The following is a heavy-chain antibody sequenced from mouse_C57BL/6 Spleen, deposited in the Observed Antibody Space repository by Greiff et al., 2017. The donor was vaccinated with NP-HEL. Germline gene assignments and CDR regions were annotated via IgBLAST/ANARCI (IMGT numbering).Heavy chain of an antibody. V-gene: IGHV5-16*01. CDR3: ARGYYGKRYYAMDY. CDR1: GFTFSDYY. J-gene: IGHJ4*01. Sequence: DVMLVESEGGLVQPGSSMKLSCTASGFTFSDYYMAWVRQVPEKGLEWVANINYDGSSTYYLDSLKSRFIISRDNAKNILYLQMSSLKSEDTATYYCARGYYGKRYYAMDYWGQGTSVTVSS. CDR2: INYDGSST. D-gene: IGHD2-1*01.